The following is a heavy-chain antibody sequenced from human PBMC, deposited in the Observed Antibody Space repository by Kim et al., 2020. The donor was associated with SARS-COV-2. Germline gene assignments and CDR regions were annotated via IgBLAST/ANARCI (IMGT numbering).Heavy chain of an antibody. J-gene: IGHJ4*02. CDR1: GFTFSMYW. CDR3: GAGPNSNGHLLEY. D-gene: IGHD1-1*01. CDR2: IKSDGSST. V-gene: IGHV3-74*01. Sequence: GGSLRLSCAASGFTFSMYWMHWVRQVPGKGLVWVSRIKSDGSSTNYADSVKDRFTISRDNGKNTLYLQMNSLRVEDTAVYYCGAGPNSNGHLLEYWGQGTPVTVS.